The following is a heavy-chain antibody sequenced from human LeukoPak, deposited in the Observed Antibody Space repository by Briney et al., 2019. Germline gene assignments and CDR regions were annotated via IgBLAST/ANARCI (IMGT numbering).Heavy chain of an antibody. J-gene: IGHJ4*02. CDR1: GGSISSGDYY. D-gene: IGHD6-6*01. CDR2: IYYSGST. CDR3: ARESIAARDSDY. V-gene: IGHV4-30-4*01. Sequence: SQTLSLTCTVSGGSISSGDYYWSWIRQPPGKGLEWIGYIYYSGSTYYNPSLKSRVTISVDTSKNQFSLKLGSVTAADTAVYYCARESIAARDSDYWGQGTLVTVSS.